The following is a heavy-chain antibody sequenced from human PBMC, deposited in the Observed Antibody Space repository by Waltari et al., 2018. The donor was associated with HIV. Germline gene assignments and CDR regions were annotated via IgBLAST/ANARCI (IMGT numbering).Heavy chain of an antibody. J-gene: IGHJ6*02. Sequence: QVQLQDSGPRLAKPSQTLSLTSTVPGGSISRGCYYRRWIRQPAGKGLEWIGRIDTSGSTNYNPSLKSRVTISVDTSRNEFSLRLSSVTAADTGVYYCARGIVGAKEKNNGMDVWGQGTTVTVSS. D-gene: IGHD1-26*01. CDR2: IDTSGST. CDR3: ARGIVGAKEKNNGMDV. CDR1: GGSISRGCYY. V-gene: IGHV4-61*02.